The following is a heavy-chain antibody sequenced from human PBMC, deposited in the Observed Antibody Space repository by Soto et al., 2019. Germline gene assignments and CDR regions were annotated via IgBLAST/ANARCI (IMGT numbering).Heavy chain of an antibody. V-gene: IGHV3-30-3*01. Sequence: QVELVESGGGVVQPGRSLRLSCAASGFRCSSCAMHWVRQAPGKGLEWVAVISHDGSNKYYADSVKGRFTISRDNSINTLYLQMNSLRAEDTAVYYCARVSIAVAGIAYYFDYWGQGTLVTVSS. CDR1: GFRCSSCA. D-gene: IGHD6-19*01. CDR3: ARVSIAVAGIAYYFDY. J-gene: IGHJ4*02. CDR2: ISHDGSNK.